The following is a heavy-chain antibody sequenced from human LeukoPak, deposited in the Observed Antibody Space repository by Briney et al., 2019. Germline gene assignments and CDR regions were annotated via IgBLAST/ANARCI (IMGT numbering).Heavy chain of an antibody. CDR1: GFTFSSYW. V-gene: IGHV3-7*01. J-gene: IGHJ4*02. Sequence: GGSLRLSCAASGFTFSSYWMSWVRQAPGKGLEWVANIKQNGSEKLYVDSVKGRFTISRDKAKNSMYLQMNSLRAEDAAVYYCAKDVGYSSGWWNFDYWGQGTLVTVSS. CDR3: AKDVGYSSGWWNFDY. CDR2: IKQNGSEK. D-gene: IGHD6-19*01.